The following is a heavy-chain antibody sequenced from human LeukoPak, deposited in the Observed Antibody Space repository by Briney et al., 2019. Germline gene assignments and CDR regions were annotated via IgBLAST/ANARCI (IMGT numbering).Heavy chain of an antibody. CDR2: ISSSSSYT. J-gene: IGHJ6*04. D-gene: IGHD5-12*01. CDR1: GFTFSDYY. V-gene: IGHV3-11*06. CDR3: ARDRLVATRGQAGAYGMDV. Sequence: GGSLRLSCAASGFTFSDYYMSWIRQAPGKGLEWVSYISSSSSYTNYADSVKGRFTISRDNAMNSLYLQMNSLRAEDTAVYYCARDRLVATRGQAGAYGMDVWGKGTTVTVSS.